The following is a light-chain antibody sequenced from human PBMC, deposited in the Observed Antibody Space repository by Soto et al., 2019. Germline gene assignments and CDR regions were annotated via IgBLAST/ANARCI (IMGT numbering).Light chain of an antibody. CDR2: GAS. V-gene: IGKV3-20*01. Sequence: EIVLTQSPGTLSLSPGERATLSCRASQSVSSSYLAWYQQKPGQAPRLLIYGASSRATGIPDRFSGSGSGTDFTLTISSLQPEDFAVYYCHQYYNWPRTFGQGTKVDIK. J-gene: IGKJ1*01. CDR1: QSVSSSY. CDR3: HQYYNWPRT.